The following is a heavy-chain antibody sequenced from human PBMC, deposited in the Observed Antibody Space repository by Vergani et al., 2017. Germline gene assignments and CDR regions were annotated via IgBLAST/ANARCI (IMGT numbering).Heavy chain of an antibody. CDR3: ARSNVGPTTLWNPVGLTRNYYRDV. CDR1: GGTFSSYA. Sequence: QVQLVQSGAEVKKPGSSVKVSCKASGGTFSSYAFSWVRQAPGQGLEWMGRIIPIFGTINYAQEFQGGVTITAAKSTSTAHMELSSLGSEDTAVYYCARSNVGPTTLWNPVGLTRNYYRDVWGKGTTVTVSS. V-gene: IGHV1-69*14. D-gene: IGHD1-26*01. J-gene: IGHJ6*03. CDR2: IIPIFGTI.